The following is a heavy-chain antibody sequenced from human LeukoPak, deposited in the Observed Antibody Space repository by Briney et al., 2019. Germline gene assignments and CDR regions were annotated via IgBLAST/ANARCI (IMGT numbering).Heavy chain of an antibody. CDR1: GYTFTSYG. D-gene: IGHD5-18*01. Sequence: SVKVSCKASGYTFTSYGISWVRQAPGQGLEWMGGIIPIFGTANYAQKFQGRVTITADESTSTAYMELSSLRSEDTAVYYCAREDSGYSFFDYWGQGTLVTVSS. CDR3: AREDSGYSFFDY. V-gene: IGHV1-69*13. CDR2: IIPIFGTA. J-gene: IGHJ4*02.